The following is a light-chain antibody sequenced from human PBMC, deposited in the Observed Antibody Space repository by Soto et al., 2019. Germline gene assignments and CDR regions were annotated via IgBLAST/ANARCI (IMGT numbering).Light chain of an antibody. CDR2: GAS. V-gene: IGKV3-15*01. Sequence: EIVMTQSPATLSVSPGERATLSCRASQSVSSNLAWYQQKPGQAPGLLIYGASTRATGIPARFSGSGSGTEFTLTISSLQSEDFAVYYCQPYNTWPPFTFGQGTRLEIK. CDR3: QPYNTWPPFT. CDR1: QSVSSN. J-gene: IGKJ5*01.